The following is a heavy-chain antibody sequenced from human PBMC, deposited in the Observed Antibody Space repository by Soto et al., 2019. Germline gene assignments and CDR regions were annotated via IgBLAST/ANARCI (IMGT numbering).Heavy chain of an antibody. CDR3: ARLWGLDAFDI. CDR2: IYNSGST. D-gene: IGHD7-27*01. V-gene: IGHV4-59*08. CDR1: GGSISSYY. J-gene: IGHJ3*02. Sequence: PSETLSLTCTVSGGSISSYYWSWIRQPPGKGLEWIGYIYNSGSTNYSPSLKSRVTISVDTPKNQFSLKLSSVTAADTAVYYCARLWGLDAFDIWGQGTMVTVSS.